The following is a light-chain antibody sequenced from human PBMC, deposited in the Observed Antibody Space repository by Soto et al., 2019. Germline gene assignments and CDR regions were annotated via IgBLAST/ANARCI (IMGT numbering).Light chain of an antibody. CDR3: QTWATGIRV. CDR1: SGHSNSA. V-gene: IGLV4-69*01. J-gene: IGLJ1*01. CDR2: LNSDGSH. Sequence: QTVLTQSPSASASRGGSVQVTCTLSSGHSNSAIAWHQQQPEKGPLYLMKLNSDGSHNQGDGIPDRVSGSSSGAERFLTSSILQSEDEADDYSQTWATGIRVFRTRTKVTVL.